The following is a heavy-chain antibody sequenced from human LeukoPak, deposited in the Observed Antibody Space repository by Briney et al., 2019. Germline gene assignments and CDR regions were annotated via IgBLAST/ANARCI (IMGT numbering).Heavy chain of an antibody. D-gene: IGHD3-10*01. V-gene: IGHV3-9*01. CDR1: GFTFDDYA. CDR2: ISWNSGSI. CDR3: AKDWGSKWFGELFYYYYMDV. Sequence: LRLSCAASGFTFDDYAMHWVRQAPGKGLEWVSGISWNSGSIGYADSVKGRFTISRDNAKNSLYLQMNSLRAEDTALYYCAKDWGSKWFGELFYYYYMDVWGKGTTVTVSS. J-gene: IGHJ6*03.